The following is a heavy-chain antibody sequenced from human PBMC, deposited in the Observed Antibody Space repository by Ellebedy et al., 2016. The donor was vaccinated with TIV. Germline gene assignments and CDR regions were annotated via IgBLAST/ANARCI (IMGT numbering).Heavy chain of an antibody. CDR2: INPNTGDT. CDR1: GYTFXRYY. J-gene: IGHJ4*02. D-gene: IGHD6-19*01. CDR3: ARRAQFSGWYEN. Sequence: AASVKVSCKTSGYTFXRYYVLXVRHXPGQGLXWMGRINPNTGDTIYAQKFQDSVTMTRDTSISTAYMEVSRLKSDDTAVYYCARRAQFSGWYENWGQGTLVTVSS. V-gene: IGHV1-2*04.